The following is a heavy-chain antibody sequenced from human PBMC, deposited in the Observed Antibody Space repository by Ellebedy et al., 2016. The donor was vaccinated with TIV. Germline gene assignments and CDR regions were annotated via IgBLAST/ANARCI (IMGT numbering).Heavy chain of an antibody. J-gene: IGHJ4*02. CDR1: GGSISSGGYY. Sequence: SETLSLTXTVSGGSISSGGYYWSWIRQHPGKGLEWIGYIYYSGSTYYNPSLKSRVTISVDTSKNQFSLKLSSVTAADTAVYYCARAGGYDSSFDYWGQGTLVTVSS. CDR3: ARAGGYDSSFDY. V-gene: IGHV4-61*08. CDR2: IYYSGST. D-gene: IGHD5-12*01.